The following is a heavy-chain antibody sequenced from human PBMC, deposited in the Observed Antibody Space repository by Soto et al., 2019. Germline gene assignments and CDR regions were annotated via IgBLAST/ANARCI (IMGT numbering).Heavy chain of an antibody. D-gene: IGHD3-16*01. CDR2: INVGNGDT. Sequence: QVQLVQSGAEVKKPGSSVKVSCKASGGTFSIYAISWVRQAPGQSLEWVGWINVGNGDTRYSQKFQGRVTITRDTSARTVYMELSSLRSEETAVYYCARYQGMLIFGGLMAKVRYYYGMDVWGQGTTVTVS. V-gene: IGHV1-3*01. CDR3: ARYQGMLIFGGLMAKVRYYYGMDV. CDR1: GGTFSIYA. J-gene: IGHJ6*02.